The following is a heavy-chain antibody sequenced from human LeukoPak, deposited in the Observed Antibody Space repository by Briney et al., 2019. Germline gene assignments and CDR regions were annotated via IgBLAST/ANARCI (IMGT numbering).Heavy chain of an antibody. Sequence: SETLSLTCTVSGGSISSGSYYWSWIRQPAGKGLEWIGRIYTSGSTNYNPSLKSRVTISVDTSKNQFSLKLSSVIAADTAVYYCAREAVEYQLLHNWFDPWGQGTLVTVSS. CDR1: GGSISSGSYY. CDR2: IYTSGST. J-gene: IGHJ5*02. CDR3: AREAVEYQLLHNWFDP. D-gene: IGHD2-2*01. V-gene: IGHV4-61*02.